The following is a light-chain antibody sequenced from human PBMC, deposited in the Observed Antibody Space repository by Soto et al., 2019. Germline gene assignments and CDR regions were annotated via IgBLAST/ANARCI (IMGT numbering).Light chain of an antibody. CDR3: QQNNKFRT. J-gene: IGKJ1*01. V-gene: IGKV1-27*01. CDR2: AAS. Sequence: DIQMPQSPSSLSAAVGERVTITCRASQGISNYLAWYQQKPRKVPKLLIYAASTLQSGVPSRFSGSGSVTEYRLPISILRPDEFATYYCQQNNKFRTFGQRTTVDI. CDR1: QGISNY.